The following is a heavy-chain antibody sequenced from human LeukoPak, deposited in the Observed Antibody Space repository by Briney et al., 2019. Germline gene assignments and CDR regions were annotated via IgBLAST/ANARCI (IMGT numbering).Heavy chain of an antibody. CDR1: GGSISSYY. V-gene: IGHV4-59*08. D-gene: IGHD4-23*01. CDR3: ARQGDGGGA. J-gene: IGHJ5*02. Sequence: SETLSLTCTVSGGSISSYYWSWIRQPPGKGLEWIGYIYYSGTTNYNPSLKSRVTISVDTSKNQFSLKLSSVTAADTAVYYCARQGDGGGAWGQGTLVTVSS. CDR2: IYYSGTT.